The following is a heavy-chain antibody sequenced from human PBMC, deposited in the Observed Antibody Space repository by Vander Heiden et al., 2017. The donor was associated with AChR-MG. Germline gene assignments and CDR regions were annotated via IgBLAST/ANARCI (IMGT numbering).Heavy chain of an antibody. CDR3: ARGGGVATSYWFDD. CDR1: GYTFSNFA. J-gene: IGHJ4*02. Sequence: QLVQSGPEVKEPGASVKVSCRASGYTFSNFAITWVRQAPGQGLEWLGWTSAYTGHTNYAQNFQGRVAMTTDTSTSTAYMELRSLRPDDTAIYFCARGGGVATSYWFDDWGQGILVTVSS. V-gene: IGHV1-18*01. D-gene: IGHD5-12*01. CDR2: TSAYTGHT.